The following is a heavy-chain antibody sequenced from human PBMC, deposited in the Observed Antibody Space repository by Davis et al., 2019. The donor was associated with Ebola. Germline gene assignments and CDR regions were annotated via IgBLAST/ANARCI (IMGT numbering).Heavy chain of an antibody. CDR3: VRDVTI. Sequence: GGSLRLSCAGSGFTFGASAMHWVRQAPGKGLEWVSGISWNSDSIVYADSVRGRFTISRDNAKNSLYLQMNSLRADDTAVYYCVRDVTIWGQGTMVTVSS. CDR2: ISWNSDSI. CDR1: GFTFGASA. D-gene: IGHD4-11*01. V-gene: IGHV3-9*01. J-gene: IGHJ3*02.